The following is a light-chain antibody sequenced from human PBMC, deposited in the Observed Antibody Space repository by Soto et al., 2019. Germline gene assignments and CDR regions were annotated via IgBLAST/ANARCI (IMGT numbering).Light chain of an antibody. Sequence: EVVMTQSPATLSVSPGERVTLSCRSSQSVADNLAWFQQKPGQGPRLLIYGTSSRATGIPDRFSGGGSGTDFTLTISRLEPEDFAVYYCQQFSSYPLTFGGGTKVDIK. CDR1: QSVADN. J-gene: IGKJ4*01. CDR3: QQFSSYPLT. CDR2: GTS. V-gene: IGKV3-20*01.